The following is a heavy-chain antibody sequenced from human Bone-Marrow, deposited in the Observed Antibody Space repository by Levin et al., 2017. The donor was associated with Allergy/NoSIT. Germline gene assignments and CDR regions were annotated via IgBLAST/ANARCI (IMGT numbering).Heavy chain of an antibody. CDR2: IRSKVKNYAT. CDR1: GFTFSDSG. J-gene: IGHJ5*01. V-gene: IGHV3-73*01. CDR3: TRLEPDDCYRGCRFDS. Sequence: GESLKISCAASGFTFSDSGIHWVRQASGKGLEWIGRIRSKVKNYATAYAESVKGRFAVSRDDSEKIAYLNMNNLKTEDTAIYYCTRLEPDDCYRGCRFDSWGQGTLVTVSS. D-gene: IGHD6-19*01.